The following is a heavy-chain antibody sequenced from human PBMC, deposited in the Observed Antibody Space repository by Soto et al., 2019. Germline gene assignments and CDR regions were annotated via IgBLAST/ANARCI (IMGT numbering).Heavy chain of an antibody. CDR2: IITIFGTA. D-gene: IGHD1-26*01. J-gene: IGHJ4*02. V-gene: IGHV1-69*01. CDR1: GGTFSSYS. Sequence: QVQLVQSGAEVKKPGSSVKVSCKASGGTFSSYSINWVRQAPGQGLEWMGEIITIFGTANYAQKFQGRGTITADESTSTDYMELSSLRSEDTAVYYCARDGGRNSGGIDYWGQGTLVNVSS. CDR3: ARDGGRNSGGIDY.